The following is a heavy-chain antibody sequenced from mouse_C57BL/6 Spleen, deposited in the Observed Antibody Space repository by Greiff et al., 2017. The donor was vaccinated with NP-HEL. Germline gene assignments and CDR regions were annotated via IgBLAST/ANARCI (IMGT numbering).Heavy chain of an antibody. CDR3: ARQAYDDAFDY. Sequence: EVQRVESGGDLVKPGGSLKLSCAASGFTFSSYGMSWVRQTPDKRLEWVATISSGGSYTYYPDSVKGRFTISRDNAKNTLYLQMSSLKSEDTAMYYCARQAYDDAFDYWGQGTTLTVSS. CDR2: ISSGGSYT. J-gene: IGHJ2*01. D-gene: IGHD2-12*01. CDR1: GFTFSSYG. V-gene: IGHV5-6*01.